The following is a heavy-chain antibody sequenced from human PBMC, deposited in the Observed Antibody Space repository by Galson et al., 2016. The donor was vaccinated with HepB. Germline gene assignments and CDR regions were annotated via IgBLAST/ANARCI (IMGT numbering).Heavy chain of an antibody. D-gene: IGHD6-13*01. Sequence: SVKVSCKAPGYIFTNYYMHWVRQAPGQGLEWMGIINPSGGSPSYTQKSQGRVTMTRDTSTRTVYMELSSLRSEDTAVYYCARGTLLWYTSSAEAITWFDPWGQGTLVTVSS. CDR1: GYIFTNYY. J-gene: IGHJ5*02. CDR2: INPSGGSP. V-gene: IGHV1-46*01. CDR3: ARGTLLWYTSSAEAITWFDP.